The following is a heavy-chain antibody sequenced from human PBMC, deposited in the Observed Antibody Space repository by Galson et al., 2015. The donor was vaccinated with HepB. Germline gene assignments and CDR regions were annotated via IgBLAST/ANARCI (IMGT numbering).Heavy chain of an antibody. CDR2: IYYSGST. J-gene: IGHJ5*02. CDR1: GGSISSYY. CDR3: ARDRMASGSYYVGRAYNWFDP. Sequence: QVQLQESGPGLVKPSETLSLTCTVSGGSISSYYWSWIRQPPGKGLEWIGYIYYSGSTNYNPSLKSRVTISVDTSKNQFSLKLSSVTAADTAVYYCARDRMASGSYYVGRAYNWFDPWGQGTLVTVSS. V-gene: IGHV4-59*01. D-gene: IGHD1-26*01.